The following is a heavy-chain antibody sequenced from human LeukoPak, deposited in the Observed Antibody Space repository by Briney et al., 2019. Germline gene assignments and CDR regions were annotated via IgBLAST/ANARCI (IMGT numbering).Heavy chain of an antibody. D-gene: IGHD2-21*02. CDR3: ARAPAFAYCGGDCYSDPFDY. J-gene: IGHJ4*02. CDR1: GYTFTSYA. V-gene: IGHV1-2*02. Sequence: ASVKVSCKASGYTFTSYAMHWVRQAPGQGLEWMGWINPNSGGTNYAQKFQGRVTMTRDTSISTAYMELSRLRSDDTAVYYCARAPAFAYCGGDCYSDPFDYWGQGTLVTVSS. CDR2: INPNSGGT.